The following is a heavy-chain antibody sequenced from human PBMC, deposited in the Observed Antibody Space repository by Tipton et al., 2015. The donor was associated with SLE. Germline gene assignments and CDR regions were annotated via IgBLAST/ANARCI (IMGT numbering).Heavy chain of an antibody. CDR3: AKGGTLTYYYIDV. Sequence: SGVTFSSNGMSWVRQVPGKGLEWVSGISGSGGKTYYADSVKGRFTISRDNSKNTLYLQMNSLRAEDTAVYYCAKGGTLTYYYIDVWGRGTTVTVSS. J-gene: IGHJ6*03. CDR1: GVTFSSNG. V-gene: IGHV3-23*01. CDR2: ISGSGGKT. D-gene: IGHD1-7*01.